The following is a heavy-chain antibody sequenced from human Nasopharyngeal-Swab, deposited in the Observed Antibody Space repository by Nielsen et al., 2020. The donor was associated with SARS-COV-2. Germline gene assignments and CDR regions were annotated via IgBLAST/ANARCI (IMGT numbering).Heavy chain of an antibody. CDR3: AREVQLHFDY. CDR2: IIPIFGTA. J-gene: IGHJ4*02. V-gene: IGHV1-69*06. D-gene: IGHD5-18*01. Sequence: WVRQAPGQGLEWMGGIIPIFGTANYAQKFQGRVTITADKSTSTAYMELSSLRSEDTAVYYCAREVQLHFDYWGRGTLVTASS.